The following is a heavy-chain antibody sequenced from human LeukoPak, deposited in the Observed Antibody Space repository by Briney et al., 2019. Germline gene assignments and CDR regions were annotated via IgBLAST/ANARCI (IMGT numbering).Heavy chain of an antibody. V-gene: IGHV3-66*01. D-gene: IGHD6-13*01. CDR3: ARVFVRSLYFQH. Sequence: SGGSLRLSCAASGFTVSSNYMSWVRQAPGKGLEWVSVIYSGGSTYYADSVKGRFTISRDNSKNTLYLQMNSLRAEDTAVYYCARVFVRSLYFQHWGQGTLVTVSS. J-gene: IGHJ1*01. CDR1: GFTVSSNY. CDR2: IYSGGST.